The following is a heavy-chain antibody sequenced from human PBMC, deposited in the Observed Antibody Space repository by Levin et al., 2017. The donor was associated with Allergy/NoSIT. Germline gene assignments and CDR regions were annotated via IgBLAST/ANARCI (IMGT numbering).Heavy chain of an antibody. CDR2: ISSSGSTI. J-gene: IGHJ4*02. Sequence: GESLKISCAASGFTFSDYYMSWIRQAPGKGLEWVSYISSSGSTIYYADSVKGRFTISRDNAKNSLYLQMNSLRAEDTAVYYCARDKTELEYIQPKYYFDYWGQGTLVTVSS. CDR1: GFTFSDYY. CDR3: ARDKTELEYIQPKYYFDY. D-gene: IGHD1-1*01. V-gene: IGHV3-11*01.